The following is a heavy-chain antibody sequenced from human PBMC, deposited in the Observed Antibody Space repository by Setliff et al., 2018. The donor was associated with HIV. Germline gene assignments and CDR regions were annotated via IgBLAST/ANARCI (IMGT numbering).Heavy chain of an antibody. J-gene: IGHJ4*02. CDR2: ISPFFRTT. CDR1: GGNFSTYS. D-gene: IGHD1-1*01. CDR3: ASQLSNSFDY. V-gene: IGHV1-69*06. Sequence: VASVKVSCKAFGGNFSTYSLNWVRQAPGQGLEWMGGISPFFRTTNYAQMFQGRVTFTADISTSTAYMELRSLRSDDTAVYYCASQLSNSFDYWGQGTLVTVSS.